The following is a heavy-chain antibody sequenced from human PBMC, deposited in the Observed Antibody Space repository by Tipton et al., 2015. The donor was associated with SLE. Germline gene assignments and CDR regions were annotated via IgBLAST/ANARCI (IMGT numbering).Heavy chain of an antibody. D-gene: IGHD4-17*01. CDR1: GGSISSYY. J-gene: IGHJ4*02. CDR3: ARQLGYGDPFAFDY. V-gene: IGHV4-59*08. CDR2: IYYSGST. Sequence: TLSLTCTVSGGSISSYYWSWIRQPPGKGLEWIGYIYYSGSTNYNPSLKSRVTISVDTSKNRFSLKLGSVTAADTATYYCARQLGYGDPFAFDYWSQGTLVTVSS.